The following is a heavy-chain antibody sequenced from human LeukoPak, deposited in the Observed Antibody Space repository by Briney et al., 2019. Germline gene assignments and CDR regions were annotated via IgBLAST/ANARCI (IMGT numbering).Heavy chain of an antibody. J-gene: IGHJ4*02. CDR1: GFTFSNNA. CDR3: ARDEGITGTTFDY. V-gene: IGHV3-23*01. Sequence: GGSLRLSCAASGFTFSNNAMSWVRQAPGKGLEWVSATTAGGDYTYYADSVKGRFTISRDNSKNTLYLQMNSLRSDDTAVYYCARDEGITGTTFDYWGQGTLVTVSS. D-gene: IGHD1-7*01. CDR2: TTAGGDYT.